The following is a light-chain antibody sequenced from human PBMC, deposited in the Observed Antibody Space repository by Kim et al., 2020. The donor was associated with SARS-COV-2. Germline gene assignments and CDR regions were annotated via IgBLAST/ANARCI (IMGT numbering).Light chain of an antibody. J-gene: IGLJ3*02. Sequence: RVTISCTGTSSNIGAHFDVHWYRHLPGTAPKLLIYGNSNRPSGVPDRVSGSKSGTSASLAIIGLQAEDEADYYCQSYDSSLSGWVFGGGTKVTVL. CDR3: QSYDSSLSGWV. V-gene: IGLV1-40*01. CDR1: SSNIGAHFD. CDR2: GNS.